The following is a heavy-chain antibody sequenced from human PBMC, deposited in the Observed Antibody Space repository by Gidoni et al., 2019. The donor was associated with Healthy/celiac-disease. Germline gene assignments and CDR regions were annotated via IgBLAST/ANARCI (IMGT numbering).Heavy chain of an antibody. CDR2: ISYDGSNK. V-gene: IGHV3-30*18. CDR1: GVTCSSYG. Sequence: QVQLVESGGGVVQPGRSLRLSCAASGVTCSSYGLHWVRQAPGKGLGCVAVISYDGSNKYYADSVKGRFTISRDNSKNTLYLQMNSLRAEDTAVYYCAKDLEDIVVVVAAGVDYWGQGTLVTVSS. D-gene: IGHD2-15*01. CDR3: AKDLEDIVVVVAAGVDY. J-gene: IGHJ4*02.